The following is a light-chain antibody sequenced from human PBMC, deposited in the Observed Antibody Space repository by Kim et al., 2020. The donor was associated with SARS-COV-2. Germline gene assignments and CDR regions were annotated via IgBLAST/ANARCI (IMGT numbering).Light chain of an antibody. CDR2: DVT. V-gene: IGLV2-11*01. CDR3: CSYAGSYTWV. CDR1: SNPFGGFNY. J-gene: IGLJ3*02. Sequence: SVTTSCTATSNPFGGFNYVSWYQHHPGKAPEFIIHDVTKRPSGVPLRFSGSKSGNTASLTISGRQAEDEADYYCCSYAGSYTWVFGGGTQLTVL.